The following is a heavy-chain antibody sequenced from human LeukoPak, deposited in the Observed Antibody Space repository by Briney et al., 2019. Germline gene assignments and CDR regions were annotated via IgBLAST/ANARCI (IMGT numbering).Heavy chain of an antibody. D-gene: IGHD6-19*01. V-gene: IGHV4-59*01. Sequence: SETLSLTCTVSGGSISSYYWSWIRQPPGKGLEWIVYIYYDGSTKYNPSLKSRVTMSVDTSKNHFSLKLCSVTAADTAVYFCAKGGLAAVFDHWGQGTLVTVSS. CDR3: AKGGLAAVFDH. CDR2: IYYDGST. CDR1: GGSISSYY. J-gene: IGHJ4*02.